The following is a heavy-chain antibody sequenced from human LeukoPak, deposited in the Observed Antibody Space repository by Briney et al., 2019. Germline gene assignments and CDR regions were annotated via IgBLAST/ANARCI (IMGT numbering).Heavy chain of an antibody. CDR2: INPNSGGT. CDR1: GYTFTGYY. CDR3: ARGPGYCSSTSCHLPRLNNWFDP. Sequence: ASVKVSCKASGYTFTGYYMHWVRQAPGQGLEWMGRINPNSGGTNYAQKFQGRVTMTRDTPISTAYMELSRLRSDDTAVYYCARGPGYCSSTSCHLPRLNNWFDPWGQGTLVTVSS. V-gene: IGHV1-2*06. J-gene: IGHJ5*02. D-gene: IGHD2-2*01.